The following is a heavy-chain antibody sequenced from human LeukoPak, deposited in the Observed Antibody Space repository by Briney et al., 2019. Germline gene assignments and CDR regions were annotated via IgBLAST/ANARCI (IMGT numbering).Heavy chain of an antibody. V-gene: IGHV3-15*01. D-gene: IGHD5-18*01. J-gene: IGHJ4*02. Sequence: GGSLRLSCAASGFTFANAWMSWVRQAPGKGLECVGRIKSKTDGETTDYAAPVKGRFTISRDDSKSIAYLQMNSLKTEDTAVYYCTRDGTLIQLWPGLDYWGQGTLVTVSS. CDR2: IKSKTDGETT. CDR3: TRDGTLIQLWPGLDY. CDR1: GFTFANAW.